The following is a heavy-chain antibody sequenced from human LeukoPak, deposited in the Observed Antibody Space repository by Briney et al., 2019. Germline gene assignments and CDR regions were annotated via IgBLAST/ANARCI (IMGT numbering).Heavy chain of an antibody. V-gene: IGHV1-2*02. J-gene: IGHJ3*02. CDR1: GYTFTSYY. CDR3: ASGNRYRYGRGAFDI. Sequence: ASVKVSCTASGYTFTSYYMHWVRQAPGQGLEWMGSINPNSGGTNYAQKFQGRVTMTRDTSISTAYMELSRLRSDDTAVYYCASGNRYRYGRGAFDIWGQGTMVTVSS. CDR2: INPNSGGT. D-gene: IGHD5-18*01.